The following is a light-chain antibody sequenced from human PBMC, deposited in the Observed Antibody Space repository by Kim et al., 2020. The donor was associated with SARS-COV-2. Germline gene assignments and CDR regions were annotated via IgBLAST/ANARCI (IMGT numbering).Light chain of an antibody. J-gene: IGKJ2*01. CDR3: QQYNNWRPYT. V-gene: IGKV3-15*01. CDR2: DAS. CDR1: QSVSSN. Sequence: SPRERATLSCRASQSVSSNLAWYQQRPGQAPRLLIYDASTRATGISARFSGYGSGTEFTLTISNLQSEDFAVYFCQQYNNWRPYTFGQGTKLEI.